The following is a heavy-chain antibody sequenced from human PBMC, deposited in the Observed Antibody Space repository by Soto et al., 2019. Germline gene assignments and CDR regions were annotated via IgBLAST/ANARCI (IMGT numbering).Heavy chain of an antibody. J-gene: IGHJ6*02. D-gene: IGHD3-3*01. V-gene: IGHV4-31*03. CDR3: ARDRGFDDFWSGYYTYYYYYGMEV. CDR2: IYYSGST. CDR1: GGSISSGGYC. Sequence: PSETLSLTCTVSGGSISSGGYCWSWIRQHPGKGLEWIGYIYYSGSTYYNPSLKSRVTISVDTSKNQFSLKLSSVTAADTAVYYCARDRGFDDFWSGYYTYYYYYGMEVWGQGTTVTLSS.